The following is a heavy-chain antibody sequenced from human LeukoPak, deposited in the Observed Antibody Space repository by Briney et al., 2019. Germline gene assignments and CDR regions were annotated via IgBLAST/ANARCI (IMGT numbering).Heavy chain of an antibody. CDR3: ARVGIAAAGKNWFDP. CDR1: GGSISSYY. CDR2: IYYSGST. D-gene: IGHD6-13*01. J-gene: IGHJ5*02. V-gene: IGHV4-59*01. Sequence: PSETLSLTCTVSGGSISSYYWSWIRQPPGKGLEWLGYIYYSGSTNYNPSIKSRVTISVDTSKNQFSLKLSSVTAADTAVYYCARVGIAAAGKNWFDPWGQGTLVTVSS.